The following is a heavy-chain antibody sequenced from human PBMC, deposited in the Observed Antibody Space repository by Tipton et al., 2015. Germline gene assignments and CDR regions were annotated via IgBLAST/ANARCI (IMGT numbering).Heavy chain of an antibody. V-gene: IGHV5-51*01. CDR2: IYPGDSDT. CDR1: GYSFTSYW. CDR3: ARRGCSGDDCNHEAFDI. D-gene: IGHD2-21*01. J-gene: IGHJ3*02. Sequence: VQLVQSGAEVKKSGESLIISCKASGYSFTSYWIGWVRQMPGKGLEWMAIIYPGDSDTRYSPSFRGLVTFSVDKSITTAYLQWSSLEASDTAMYYCARRGCSGDDCNHEAFDIWGQGTMVTVSS.